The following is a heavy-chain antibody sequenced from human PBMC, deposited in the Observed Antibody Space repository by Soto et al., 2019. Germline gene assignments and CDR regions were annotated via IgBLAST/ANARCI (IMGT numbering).Heavy chain of an antibody. CDR3: ARERGYCSGGSCSEPFDY. CDR2: INPSGGST. J-gene: IGHJ4*02. CDR1: GYTFTSYY. Sequence: ASVKVSCKASGYTFTSYYMHWVRQAPGQGLEWMGIINPSGGSTSYAQKFQGGVTMTRDTSTSTVYMELSSLRSEDTAVYYCARERGYCSGGSCSEPFDYWGQGTLVTVSS. D-gene: IGHD2-15*01. V-gene: IGHV1-46*03.